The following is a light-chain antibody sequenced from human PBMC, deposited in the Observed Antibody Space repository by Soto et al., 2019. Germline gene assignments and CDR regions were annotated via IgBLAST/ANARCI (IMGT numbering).Light chain of an antibody. V-gene: IGKV1D-13*01. CDR2: DAS. Sequence: AIPLTQSPSSLSASVGDRVTITCRAGQGISRALAWFQQRPGKAPKLLIYDASTLESGVPSRFSGSGSGTDFTLTISSLQPEDFATYYCQQFNNFPRTFGGGTKVEIK. CDR1: QGISRA. CDR3: QQFNNFPRT. J-gene: IGKJ4*01.